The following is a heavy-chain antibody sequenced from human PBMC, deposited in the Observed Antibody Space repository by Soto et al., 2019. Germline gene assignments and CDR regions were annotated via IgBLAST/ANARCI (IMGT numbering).Heavy chain of an antibody. CDR1: GFTFSSYA. Sequence: QVQLVESGGGVVPPGRSLRLSCAASGFTFSSYAMHWVRQAPGKGLEWVAVISYDGSNTYYADSVKGRFTISRDNSKNTLYLQMNSLRAEDPAVYYCARQYCRGGSCYSDYWGQGTLVTVSS. J-gene: IGHJ4*02. CDR3: ARQYCRGGSCYSDY. CDR2: ISYDGSNT. D-gene: IGHD2-15*01. V-gene: IGHV3-30-3*01.